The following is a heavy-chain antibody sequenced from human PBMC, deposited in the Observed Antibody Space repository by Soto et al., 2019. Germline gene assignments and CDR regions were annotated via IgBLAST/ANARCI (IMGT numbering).Heavy chain of an antibody. CDR2: IWYDGSNK. V-gene: IGHV3-33*01. CDR1: GFTFSSYG. D-gene: IGHD1-26*01. Sequence: GGSLRLSCAASGFTFSSYGMHWVRQAPGKGLEWVAVIWYDGSNKYYADSVKGRFTISRDNSKNTLYLQMNNLRAEDTAVYYCARGIVGATPYYYYGMDVWGQGTTVTVSS. CDR3: ARGIVGATPYYYYGMDV. J-gene: IGHJ6*02.